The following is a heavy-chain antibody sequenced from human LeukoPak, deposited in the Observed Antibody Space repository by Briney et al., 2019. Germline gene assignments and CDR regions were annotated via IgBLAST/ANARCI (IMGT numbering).Heavy chain of an antibody. Sequence: SETLSLTCGVYGGSFNAYYWSWIRQPAGKGLEWIGRIYTSGSTNYNPSLKSRVTMSVDTSKSQFSLKLSSVTAADTAVYYCARDNQFTRGYYYYMDVWGKGTTVTISS. CDR1: GGSFNAYY. CDR3: ARDNQFTRGYYYYMDV. D-gene: IGHD3-10*01. V-gene: IGHV4-4*07. CDR2: IYTSGST. J-gene: IGHJ6*03.